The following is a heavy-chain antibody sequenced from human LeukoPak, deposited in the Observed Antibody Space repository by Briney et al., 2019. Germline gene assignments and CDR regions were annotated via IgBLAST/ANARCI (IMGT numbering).Heavy chain of an antibody. CDR1: GFTFSSYS. Sequence: KTGGSLRLSCAASGFTFSSYSMNWVRQAPGKGLEWVSSISSSSTYIYYADSVKGRFTISRDNAKKSLYLQMNSLRAEDTAVYYCARDSAYYYDSRLQYYSDYWGQGTLVTVSS. J-gene: IGHJ4*02. V-gene: IGHV3-21*01. D-gene: IGHD3-22*01. CDR3: ARDSAYYYDSRLQYYSDY. CDR2: ISSSSTYI.